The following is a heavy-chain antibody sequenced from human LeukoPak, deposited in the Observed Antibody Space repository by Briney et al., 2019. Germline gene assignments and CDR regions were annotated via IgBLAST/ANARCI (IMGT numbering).Heavy chain of an antibody. Sequence: SETLCLTCTVSGGSISSYYWSWIRQPPGKELEWIGYIYYTGNTNYNPSLKSRVTMSVDTSKNQFSLKLSPVTAADTAVYYCARRVAARPEYYFNPWGQGTLVTVSS. J-gene: IGHJ5*02. CDR3: ARRVAARPEYYFNP. CDR1: GGSISSYY. V-gene: IGHV4-59*08. D-gene: IGHD6-6*01. CDR2: IYYTGNT.